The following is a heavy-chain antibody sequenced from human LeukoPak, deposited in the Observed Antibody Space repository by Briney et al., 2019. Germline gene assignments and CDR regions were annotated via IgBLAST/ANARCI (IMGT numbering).Heavy chain of an antibody. CDR1: GGSFSGYY. V-gene: IGHV4-34*01. CDR3: ARVGYDFWSGYQNWFDP. Sequence: SETLSLTCAVYGGSFSGYYWSWIRQPPGKGPEWIGEINHSGSTNYNPSLKSRVTISVDTSKNQFSLKLSSVTAADTAVYYCARVGYDFWSGYQNWFDPWGQGTLVTVSS. J-gene: IGHJ5*02. D-gene: IGHD3-3*01. CDR2: INHSGST.